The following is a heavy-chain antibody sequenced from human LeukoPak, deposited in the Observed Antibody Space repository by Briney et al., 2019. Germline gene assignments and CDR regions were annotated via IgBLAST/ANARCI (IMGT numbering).Heavy chain of an antibody. CDR1: GGSISNKY. CDR3: ARYRTASAVAGIYYYYYYMDV. D-gene: IGHD6-19*01. Sequence: SETLSLTCTVSGGSISNKYWSWIRQPPGKGLEWIGYIYYSGSTNYNPSLKSRVTILVDTSKNQFSLKLSSVTAADTAVYYCARYRTASAVAGIYYYYYYMDVWGKGNPGHRLL. CDR2: IYYSGST. J-gene: IGHJ6*03. V-gene: IGHV4-59*01.